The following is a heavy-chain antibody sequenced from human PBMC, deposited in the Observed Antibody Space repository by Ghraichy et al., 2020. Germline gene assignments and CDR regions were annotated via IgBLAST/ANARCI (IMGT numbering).Heavy chain of an antibody. CDR1: GGTFSSYA. J-gene: IGHJ6*02. Sequence: SVKVSCKASGGTFSSYAISWVRQAPGQGLEWMGGIIPIFGTANYAQKFQGRVTITTDESTSTAYMELSSLRSEDTAVYYCASFSSRSLDFGVVTKPTYYYYYGMDVWGQGTTVTVSS. CDR3: ASFSSRSLDFGVVTKPTYYYYYGMDV. D-gene: IGHD3-3*01. V-gene: IGHV1-69*05. CDR2: IIPIFGTA.